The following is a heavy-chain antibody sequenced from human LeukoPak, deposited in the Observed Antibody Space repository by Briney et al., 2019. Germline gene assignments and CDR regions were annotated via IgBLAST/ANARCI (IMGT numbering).Heavy chain of an antibody. J-gene: IGHJ3*02. CDR2: IYYTGGT. CDR3: AIPGRGTFDI. Sequence: SETLSLTCSDSGGSITTSSYYWGWIRQPPEKGLEWIGSIYYTGGTSYSPSLKSRVTISVDTSKNQFSLKLSSVTAADTAVYYCAIPGRGTFDIWGQGTMVTVS. V-gene: IGHV4-39*01. CDR1: GGSITTSSYY.